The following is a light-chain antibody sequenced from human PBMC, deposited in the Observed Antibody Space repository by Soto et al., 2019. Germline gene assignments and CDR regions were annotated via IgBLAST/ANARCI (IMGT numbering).Light chain of an antibody. CDR1: QSISRS. CDR2: YAS. V-gene: IGKV1-5*01. Sequence: DIQMTQSPSTLSASVGDRVTITCRASQSISRSLAWYQQKPGKAPSLLIYYASSLEGGVPSRFSGSGFGTEFTLTITNLPPADFATSYCQQYSDFLISFGPGTTVDFK. J-gene: IGKJ3*01. CDR3: QQYSDFLIS.